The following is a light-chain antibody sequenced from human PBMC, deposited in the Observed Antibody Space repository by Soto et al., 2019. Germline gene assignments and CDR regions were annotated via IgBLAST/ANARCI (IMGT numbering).Light chain of an antibody. CDR2: WTS. CDR3: QQYYTTPRT. Sequence: DIVMTQFPDSLAVSLGERATINCMSSQSVLYTANNKNYLAWYQQKPGQPPKLLIYWTSTRESGVPDRFSGSGSATDFTLTISSLQAEDVAVYYCQQYYTTPRTFGQGTKVEIK. V-gene: IGKV4-1*01. CDR1: QSVLYTANNKNY. J-gene: IGKJ1*01.